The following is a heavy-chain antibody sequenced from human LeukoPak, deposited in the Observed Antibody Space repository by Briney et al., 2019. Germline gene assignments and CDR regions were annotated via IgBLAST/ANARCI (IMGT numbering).Heavy chain of an antibody. CDR1: GGSIGDYY. D-gene: IGHD1-7*01. Sequence: SETLSLTCSVSGGSIGDYYWSWVRQPPGKGLELIGYIYYGGSTSYSPSLKTRVTISVDTSKNQFSLRVTSVTAADTAVYYCARGWNYKGPLDFWGQGALVTVSS. V-gene: IGHV4-59*01. CDR3: ARGWNYKGPLDF. CDR2: IYYGGST. J-gene: IGHJ4*02.